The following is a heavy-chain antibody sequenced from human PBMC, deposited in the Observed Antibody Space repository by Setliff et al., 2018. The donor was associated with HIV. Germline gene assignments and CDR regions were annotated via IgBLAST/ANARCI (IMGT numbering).Heavy chain of an antibody. V-gene: IGHV3-7*01. CDR1: GFTFSSYW. CDR3: ARVYDSSGYSLSIPGY. D-gene: IGHD3-22*01. CDR2: IKQDGSEK. Sequence: PRLSCAASGFTFSSYWMSWVRQAPGKGLEWVANIKQDGSEKYYVDSVKGRFTISRDNAKNSLYLQMNSLRAEDTAVYYCARVYDSSGYSLSIPGYWGQGTLVTVSS. J-gene: IGHJ4*01.